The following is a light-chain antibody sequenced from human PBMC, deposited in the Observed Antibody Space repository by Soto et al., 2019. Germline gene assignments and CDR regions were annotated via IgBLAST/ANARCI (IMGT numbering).Light chain of an antibody. CDR1: QSVSNN. CDR3: QQYNNWPPLT. J-gene: IGKJ4*01. V-gene: IGKV3-15*01. Sequence: IVMTQSPATLSVSPGERVTLSCRASQSVSNNLAWYQQKPGQAPRLLIYAASTRATGLPARFSGSGSGTQFTLTISSLQSEDFAVYYCQQYNNWPPLTFAAGTKVEIK. CDR2: AAS.